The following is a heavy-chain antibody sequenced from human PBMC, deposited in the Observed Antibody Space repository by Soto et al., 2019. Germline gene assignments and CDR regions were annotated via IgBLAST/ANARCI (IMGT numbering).Heavy chain of an antibody. J-gene: IGHJ3*02. CDR3: ARDPSFGAFDI. CDR2: IKPDGSET. V-gene: IGHV3-7*01. D-gene: IGHD3-10*01. CDR1: GFTFRSSW. Sequence: EVQLVESGGGLVQPGGSLSLSCEASGFTFRSSWMSWVRQAPGKGLEWVSYIKPDGSETYYVDSVRGRFTISRDNAKNSLYLQMNSLSAEDTALYYCARDPSFGAFDIWGQGKMVTVSA.